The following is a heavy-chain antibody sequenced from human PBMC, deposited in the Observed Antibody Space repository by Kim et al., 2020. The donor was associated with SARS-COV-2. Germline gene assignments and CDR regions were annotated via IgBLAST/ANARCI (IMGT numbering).Heavy chain of an antibody. CDR2: IYYSGST. Sequence: SETLSLTCAVSVDSITSHYWSWIRQTPGKGLEWIGYIYYSGSTNYNPSLKSRVTISVDTSKNQFSLKLSSVTAADTAVYYCARRRSGYCSGGDCYFLDY. J-gene: IGHJ4*01. CDR1: VDSITSHY. D-gene: IGHD2-15*01. CDR3: ARRRSGYCSGGDCYFLDY. V-gene: IGHV4-59*08.